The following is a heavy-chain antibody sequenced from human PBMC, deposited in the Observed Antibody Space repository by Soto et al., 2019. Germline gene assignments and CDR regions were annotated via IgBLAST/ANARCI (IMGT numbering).Heavy chain of an antibody. CDR3: AKEVIGARRGPDN. J-gene: IGHJ4*02. CDR1: GFPLSDYV. D-gene: IGHD6-6*01. Sequence: LRLSCAASGFPLSDYVVTWVRQAPGKGLEWVSGISGSIGHTYYADSVKGRFTISRDSSKNTVYLQMNSLRAEDTAVYYCAKEVIGARRGPDNWGQGTLVTV. V-gene: IGHV3-23*01. CDR2: ISGSIGHT.